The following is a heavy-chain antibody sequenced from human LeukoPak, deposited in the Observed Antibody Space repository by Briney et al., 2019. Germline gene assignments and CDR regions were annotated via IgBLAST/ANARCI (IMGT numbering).Heavy chain of an antibody. Sequence: PSETLSLTCGVSGGSITSTNWWSWVRQPPGQGLEWIGEVSLSGLTNCNPSLSSRVIMAPDTSKNHLSLHLTSVTAADTAVYYCSRENGAFSPFGYWGQGYLVTVLS. CDR3: SRENGAFSPFGY. CDR2: VSLSGLT. CDR1: GGSITSTNW. V-gene: IGHV4-4*02. D-gene: IGHD2-8*01. J-gene: IGHJ4*02.